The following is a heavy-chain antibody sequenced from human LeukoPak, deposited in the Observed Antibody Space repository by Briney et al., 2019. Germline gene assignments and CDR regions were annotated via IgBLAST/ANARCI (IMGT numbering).Heavy chain of an antibody. V-gene: IGHV4-34*01. CDR3: ARVGTMYVYIWGSYRSGQYYFDY. D-gene: IGHD3-16*02. Sequence: SETLSLTCAVYGGSFSGYYWSWIRQPPGKGLEWIGEINHSGSTNYNPSLKSRVTISVDTSKNQFSLKLSSVTAADTAVYYCARVGTMYVYIWGSYRSGQYYFDYWGQGTLVTVSS. J-gene: IGHJ4*02. CDR2: INHSGST. CDR1: GGSFSGYY.